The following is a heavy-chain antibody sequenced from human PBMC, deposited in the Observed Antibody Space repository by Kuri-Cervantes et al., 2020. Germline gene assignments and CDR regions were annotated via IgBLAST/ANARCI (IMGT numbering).Heavy chain of an antibody. CDR1: GFTFSYYA. V-gene: IGHV3-30-3*01. Sequence: GGSLRLSCAASGFTFSYYAMHWVRQAPGKGLEWVAVISYDGSNKYYADSVKGRFTISRDNSKNTLYLQMNSLRAEDTAVYYCARIWSTVGYYYYYMDVWGKGTTVTVSS. D-gene: IGHD1-26*01. CDR2: ISYDGSNK. J-gene: IGHJ6*03. CDR3: ARIWSTVGYYYYYMDV.